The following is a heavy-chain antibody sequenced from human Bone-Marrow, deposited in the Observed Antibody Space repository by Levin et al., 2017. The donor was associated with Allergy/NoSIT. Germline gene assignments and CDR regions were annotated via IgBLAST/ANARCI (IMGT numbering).Heavy chain of an antibody. Sequence: GESLKISCAVSGFTFTNYAMTWVRQAPGKGLEWVSAITDYTYYADSVKGRFTISRDISRNTVYLQMNSLRTEDTAVYYCAKEGIVSTIRGGSYFDSWGQGTLVTVSS. CDR1: GFTFTNYA. J-gene: IGHJ4*02. V-gene: IGHV3-23*01. D-gene: IGHD5-12*01. CDR2: ITDYT. CDR3: AKEGIVSTIRGGSYFDS.